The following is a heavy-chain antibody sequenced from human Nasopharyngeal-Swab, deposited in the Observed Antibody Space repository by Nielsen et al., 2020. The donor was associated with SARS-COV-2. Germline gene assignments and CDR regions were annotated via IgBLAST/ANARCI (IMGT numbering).Heavy chain of an antibody. CDR1: GYTFTDYY. CDR3: ARGKAGSESPVAFDI. J-gene: IGHJ3*02. V-gene: IGHV1-2*04. D-gene: IGHD6-13*01. Sequence: SVTVSCRASGYTFTDYYMHWVRQAPGQGLEWMGWINPNSGGTNYAQKFQGWVTMTRDTSISTAYMELSRLRSDDTAVYYCARGKAGSESPVAFDIWGQGTMVTVSS. CDR2: INPNSGGT.